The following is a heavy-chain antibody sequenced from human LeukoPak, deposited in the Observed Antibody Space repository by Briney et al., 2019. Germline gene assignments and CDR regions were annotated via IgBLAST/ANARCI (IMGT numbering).Heavy chain of an antibody. CDR2: IYYSGST. CDR3: ARDRRSGEDSNF. Sequence: SETLSLTCTVYGGSIRSYYWSWIRQPPGKGLEWIGYIYYSGSTNYNPSLKSRVTISVDTSKNQFYLKLSSVTAADTAVYYCARDRRSGEDSNFWGQGTLVTVSS. D-gene: IGHD2-15*01. J-gene: IGHJ4*02. CDR1: GGSIRSYY. V-gene: IGHV4-59*01.